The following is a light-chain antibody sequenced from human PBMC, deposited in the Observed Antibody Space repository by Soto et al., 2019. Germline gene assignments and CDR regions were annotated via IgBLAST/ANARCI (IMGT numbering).Light chain of an antibody. CDR2: DVS. J-gene: IGLJ3*02. CDR1: SSDVGDYNY. CDR3: CSYAGSYTGV. Sequence: QSALTQPRSVSGSPGQSVTISCTGTSSDVGDYNYVSWYQQHPGKAPTLMIYDVSERPSGVPDRFSGSKSGNTASLTISGLQAEDEADYYCCSYAGSYTGVFGGGTKLTVL. V-gene: IGLV2-11*01.